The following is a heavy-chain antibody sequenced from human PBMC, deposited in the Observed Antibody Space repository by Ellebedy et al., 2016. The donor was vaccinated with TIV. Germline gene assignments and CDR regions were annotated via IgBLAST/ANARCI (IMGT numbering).Heavy chain of an antibody. CDR1: GSTFRNHA. J-gene: IGHJ4*02. Sequence: GESLKISCAASGSTFRNHAMNWVRQAPGKGLEWVSEMSGNGYVIKYADSAKGRFTISRDNSKNTLYLQMNSLRAEDTAVYYCVREAWNGDYYLDYWGQGTLVTVSS. CDR2: MSGNGYVI. D-gene: IGHD4-17*01. CDR3: VREAWNGDYYLDY. V-gene: IGHV3-23*01.